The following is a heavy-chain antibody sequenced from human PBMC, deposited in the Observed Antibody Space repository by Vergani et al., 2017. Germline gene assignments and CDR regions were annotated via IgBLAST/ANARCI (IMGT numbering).Heavy chain of an antibody. CDR2: VSWNSGSI. CDR3: AKDAEVVPAASPIGNYMDV. CDR1: GFTFSSYA. D-gene: IGHD2-2*01. J-gene: IGHJ6*03. V-gene: IGHV3-9*01. Sequence: EVQLLESGGGLVQPGGSLRLSCAASGFTFSSYAMSWVRQAPGKGLEWVSGVSWNSGSIGYADSVKGRFTISRDNAKNSLYLQMNSLRAEDTALYYCAKDAEVVPAASPIGNYMDVWGKGTTVTVSS.